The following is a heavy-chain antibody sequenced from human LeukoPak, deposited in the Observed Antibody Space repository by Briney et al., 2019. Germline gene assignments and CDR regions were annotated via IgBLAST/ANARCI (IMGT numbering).Heavy chain of an antibody. CDR1: GYTFTSYG. D-gene: IGHD3-3*01. Sequence: ASVKVSCKASGYTFTSYGISWVRQAPGQGLEWMGWISAYNGNTNYAQKLQGRVTMTTDTSTSTAYMELSSLRSEDTAVYYCARGPRRSTIDAFDIWGQGTMVTVSS. J-gene: IGHJ3*02. CDR3: ARGPRRSTIDAFDI. V-gene: IGHV1-18*01. CDR2: ISAYNGNT.